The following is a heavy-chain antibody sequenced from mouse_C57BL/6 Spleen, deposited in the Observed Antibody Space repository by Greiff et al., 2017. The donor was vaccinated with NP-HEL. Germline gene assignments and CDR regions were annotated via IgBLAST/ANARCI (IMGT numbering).Heavy chain of an antibody. Sequence: EVHLVESGGGLVKPGGSLKLSCAASGFTFSSYAMSWVRQTPEKRLEWVATISDGGSYTYYPDNVKGRFPISRDNAKNNLYLQMSHLKSEDTAMYYCARDTGELGRNYAMDYWGQGTSVTVSS. D-gene: IGHD4-1*01. J-gene: IGHJ4*01. V-gene: IGHV5-4*01. CDR2: ISDGGSYT. CDR1: GFTFSSYA. CDR3: ARDTGELGRNYAMDY.